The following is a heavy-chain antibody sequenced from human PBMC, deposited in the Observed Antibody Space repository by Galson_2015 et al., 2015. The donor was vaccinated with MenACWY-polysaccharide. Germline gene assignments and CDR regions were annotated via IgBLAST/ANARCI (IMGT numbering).Heavy chain of an antibody. J-gene: IGHJ4*02. CDR2: MNPNSANT. Sequence: SVKVSCKASGYTFTSCDINWVRQATGQGLEWMGWMNPNSANTGYAQKFQGRVTMTRNTSINTAYMELSSLTSEDTAVYYCARGRRDTAVAAPAAVLLDYWGQGILVTVSS. CDR3: ARGRRDTAVAAPAAVLLDY. CDR1: GYTFTSCD. D-gene: IGHD6-19*01. V-gene: IGHV1-8*01.